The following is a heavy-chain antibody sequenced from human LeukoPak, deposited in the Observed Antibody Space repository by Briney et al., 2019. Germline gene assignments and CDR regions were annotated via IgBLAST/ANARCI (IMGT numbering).Heavy chain of an antibody. CDR1: GYTFTGFC. J-gene: IGHJ1*01. V-gene: IGHV1-2*02. D-gene: IGHD3-10*01. CDR3: ARELDNYSGSGSYYNGDPLFQH. Sequence: ASVTVSCKASGYTFTGFCIHWVRQAPGQGLEWMGWLNPNSGGTNYAQNFQGRVTMTRDTSISTGYMELSRLRSDDTAVYYCARELDNYSGSGSYYNGDPLFQHWGQGTLVTVSS. CDR2: LNPNSGGT.